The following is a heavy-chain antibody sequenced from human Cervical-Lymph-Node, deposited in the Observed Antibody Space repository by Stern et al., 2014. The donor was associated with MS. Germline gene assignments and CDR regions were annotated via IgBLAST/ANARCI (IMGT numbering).Heavy chain of an antibody. D-gene: IGHD6-13*01. CDR3: AKGEASSITIAGTGIDY. V-gene: IGHV3-9*01. CDR1: GFTFDDYA. CDR2: VSWNSDTI. Sequence: EVHLVEFGGGLVQPGRSLRLSCAVSGFTFDDYAMHWVRQAPGKGLEWVSGVSWNSDTIDYAESVKGRFTISRDNAKNSLYLRMSSLRAEDTAFYFCAKGEASSITIAGTGIDYWGQGTLVTVS. J-gene: IGHJ4*02.